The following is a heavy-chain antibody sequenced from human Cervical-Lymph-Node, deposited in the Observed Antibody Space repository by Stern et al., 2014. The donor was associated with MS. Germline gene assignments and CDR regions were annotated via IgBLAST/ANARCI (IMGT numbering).Heavy chain of an antibody. V-gene: IGHV4-59*01. CDR1: GGLLSGFF. D-gene: IGHD6-19*01. J-gene: IGHJ4*02. CDR2: IYASGTA. Sequence: QVQLQESGPRLVQPSETLSLTCTVSGGLLSGFFWSWVRQTPGKGLEWIGYIYASGTATYNPSLTRRVTMSVDTSKNHFSLNLTSVTAADTAVYYCARVYRSGLDYWGRGTLVTVSS. CDR3: ARVYRSGLDY.